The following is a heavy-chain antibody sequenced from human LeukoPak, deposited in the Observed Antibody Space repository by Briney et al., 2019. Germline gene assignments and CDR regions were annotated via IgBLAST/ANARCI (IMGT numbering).Heavy chain of an antibody. V-gene: IGHV4-59*01. J-gene: IGHJ5*02. CDR1: GGSFSGYY. CDR3: ARDFGANWFDP. D-gene: IGHD3-16*01. CDR2: IYYSGST. Sequence: SETLSLTCAVYGGSFSGYYWSWIRQPPGKGLEWIGYIYYSGSTNYNPSLKSRVTISVDTSKNQFSLKLSSVTAADTAVYYCARDFGANWFDPWGQGTLVTVSS.